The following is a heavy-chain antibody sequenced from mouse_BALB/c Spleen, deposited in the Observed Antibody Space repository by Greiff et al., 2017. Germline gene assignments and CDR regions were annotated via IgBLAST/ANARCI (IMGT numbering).Heavy chain of an antibody. V-gene: IGHV2-9*02. J-gene: IGHJ2*01. CDR1: GFSLTSYG. CDR3: ARGLRLLDY. CDR2: IWAGGST. Sequence: VQLQQSGPGLVAPSQSLSLTCTVSGFSLTSYGVHWVRQPPGKGLEWLGVIWAGGSTNYNSALMSRLSISKDNSKSQVFLKMNSLQTDDTAMYYCARGLRLLDYWGQGTTLTVSS. D-gene: IGHD1-2*01.